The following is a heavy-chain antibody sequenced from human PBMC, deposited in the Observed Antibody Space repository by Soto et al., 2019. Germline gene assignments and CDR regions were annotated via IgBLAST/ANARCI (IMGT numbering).Heavy chain of an antibody. CDR3: ARDWKGAEGFDP. V-gene: IGHV1-18*01. CDR2: IGADNGDT. Sequence: ASVKVSCKASGYTFSTYGLSWVRQAPGQGLEWMGWIGADNGDTNYAQNFQGRVSMTTDTSTTTSYMELRSLTSDDTAVYFCARDWKGAEGFDPWGQGTLVTVSS. J-gene: IGHJ5*02. CDR1: GYTFSTYG. D-gene: IGHD1-1*01.